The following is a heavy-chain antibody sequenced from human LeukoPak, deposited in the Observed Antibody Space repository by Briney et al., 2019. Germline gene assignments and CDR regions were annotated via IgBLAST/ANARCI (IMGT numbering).Heavy chain of an antibody. CDR3: ARPQGGIAAAGPDY. J-gene: IGHJ4*02. Sequence: GEPLKISCKGSGYSFTNYWIGWVRQTPGKGLEWMGIINPDDSEIKYSPSLQGQVTISADKSISTAYLQWSSLKASDTAMYYCARPQGGIAAAGPDYWGQGTLVTVSS. V-gene: IGHV5-51*01. CDR1: GYSFTNYW. D-gene: IGHD6-13*01. CDR2: INPDDSEI.